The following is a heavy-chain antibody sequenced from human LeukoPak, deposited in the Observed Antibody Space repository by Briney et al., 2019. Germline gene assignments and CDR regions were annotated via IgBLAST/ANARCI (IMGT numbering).Heavy chain of an antibody. D-gene: IGHD5-24*01. CDR3: ATSRDGYNHFDY. V-gene: IGHV4-34*01. J-gene: IGHJ4*02. CDR1: GGSFSNSY. CDR2: INQSGVI. Sequence: SETLSLTCAVHGGSFSNSYRTWIRQPPGRGLEWIGEINQSGVINYNPSLRSRVTISVDRSKNQFSLNLTSVTAADTAVYYCATSRDGYNHFDYWGQGILVTVSS.